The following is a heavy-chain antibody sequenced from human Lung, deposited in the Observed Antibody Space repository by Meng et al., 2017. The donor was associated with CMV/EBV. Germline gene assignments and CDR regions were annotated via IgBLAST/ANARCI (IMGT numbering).Heavy chain of an antibody. J-gene: IGHJ4*02. V-gene: IGHV3-23*03. CDR2: VYSGHSNT. Sequence: FTFSSYVKSGVRQAPGKGVEWERVVYSGHSNTNYEEYMKGRFNISRDNCKNTLYLQMNSLRAEDTAMYYCAKTWDNFDLLTGYYTFDYWGQGTLVTVSS. CDR3: AKTWDNFDLLTGYYTFDY. CDR1: FTFSSYV. D-gene: IGHD3-9*01.